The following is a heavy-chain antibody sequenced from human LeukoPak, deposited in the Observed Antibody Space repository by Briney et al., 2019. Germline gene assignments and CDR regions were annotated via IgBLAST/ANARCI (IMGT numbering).Heavy chain of an antibody. D-gene: IGHD5-18*01. J-gene: IGHJ4*02. Sequence: PGGSLRLSCGASGFTFDDYWMSWVRQAPGPGLEWVANINQDGSEKYYLDSAKGRFTISRDNAKNSLYLQMNSLRAEDTAVYYCAREGGYSYGLDYWGQGTLVTVSS. CDR1: GFTFDDYW. CDR2: INQDGSEK. CDR3: AREGGYSYGLDY. V-gene: IGHV3-7*01.